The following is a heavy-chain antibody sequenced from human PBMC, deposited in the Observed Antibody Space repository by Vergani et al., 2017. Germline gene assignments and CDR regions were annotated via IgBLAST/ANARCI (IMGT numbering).Heavy chain of an antibody. CDR2: IRYDGSSE. CDR3: ANSVMAGNVGVAYFGMDV. J-gene: IGHJ6*02. CDR1: GFTLNTYG. D-gene: IGHD2-8*01. Sequence: QVQILQSGGGVVQPGGSLRLSCTLSGFTLNTYGIHWVRQAPGKGLEWASFIRYDGSSEYYGDSVKGRFTISRDKSQNTVNLQMNSLRTEDTAVYFCANSVMAGNVGVAYFGMDVWGRGTTVTVSS. V-gene: IGHV3-30*02.